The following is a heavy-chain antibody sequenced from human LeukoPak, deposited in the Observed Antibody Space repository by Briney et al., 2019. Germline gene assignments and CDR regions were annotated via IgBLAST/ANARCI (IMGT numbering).Heavy chain of an antibody. V-gene: IGHV1-69*04. J-gene: IGHJ3*02. CDR2: IIPILGIA. Sequence: SVKVSCKASGGTFSSYAISWVRQAPGQGLEWMGRIIPILGIANYAQNFQGRVTITADESTSTAYMELSSLRSEDTAVYYCTTQPGGDANAGFDIWGQGTMVTVSA. D-gene: IGHD2-21*02. CDR1: GGTFSSYA. CDR3: TTQPGGDANAGFDI.